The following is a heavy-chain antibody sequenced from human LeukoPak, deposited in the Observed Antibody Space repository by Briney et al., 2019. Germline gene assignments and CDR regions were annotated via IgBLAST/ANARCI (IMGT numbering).Heavy chain of an antibody. CDR3: ATGLTSSGS. J-gene: IGHJ5*02. Sequence: PGGSLRLSCEASEFTFSNYWMTWARQAPGKGLEWVANIKQDGSVEYYVDSVRGRFTISRDNAKKSLYLQMNSLRAEGTAVYYCATGLTSSGSWGQGTLVTVSS. CDR1: EFTFSNYW. D-gene: IGHD7-27*01. CDR2: IKQDGSVE. V-gene: IGHV3-7*01.